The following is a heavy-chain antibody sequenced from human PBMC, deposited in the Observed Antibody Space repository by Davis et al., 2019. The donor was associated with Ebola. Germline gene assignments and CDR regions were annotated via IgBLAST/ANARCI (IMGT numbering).Heavy chain of an antibody. D-gene: IGHD3-3*01. V-gene: IGHV4-59*01. CDR1: GGSISSYY. CDR3: ARVGYDFWSGFITGNWFDP. Sequence: MPSETLSLTCTVSGGSISSYYWSWIRQPPGKGLEWVGYISYSGSTNYNPSLKSRVTMSVDTSKNQFSLKLSSVTAADTAVYYCARVGYDFWSGFITGNWFDPWGQGTLVTVSS. CDR2: ISYSGST. J-gene: IGHJ5*02.